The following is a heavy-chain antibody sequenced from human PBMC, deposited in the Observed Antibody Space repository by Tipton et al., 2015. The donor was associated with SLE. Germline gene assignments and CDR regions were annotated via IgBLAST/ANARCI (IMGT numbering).Heavy chain of an antibody. V-gene: IGHV3-48*03. CDR3: ARDRWAACSGGSCYRGVDY. J-gene: IGHJ4*02. CDR2: ISSSASTI. Sequence: SLRLSCAASGFTFRSFAMSWVRQAPGKGLEWVSYISSSASTIFYAESVKGRFTSSRDNAKKSLFLQMDSLRDEDTAIYYCARDRWAACSGGSCYRGVDYWGRGTLVTVSS. CDR1: GFTFRSFA. D-gene: IGHD2-15*01.